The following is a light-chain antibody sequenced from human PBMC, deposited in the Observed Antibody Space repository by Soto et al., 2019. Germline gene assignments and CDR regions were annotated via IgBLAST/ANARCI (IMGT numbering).Light chain of an antibody. CDR2: EGS. V-gene: IGLV2-23*01. J-gene: IGLJ3*02. CDR1: SSDVGSYNL. Sequence: QSALTQAASVSGSPGQSITISCTGTSSDVGSYNLVAWYQQHPGKAPKLMIYEGSKRPSGVSNRFSGSKSGNTASLTISGLQADDEADYYCCSYAGSSTWVFGGGTKVTVL. CDR3: CSYAGSSTWV.